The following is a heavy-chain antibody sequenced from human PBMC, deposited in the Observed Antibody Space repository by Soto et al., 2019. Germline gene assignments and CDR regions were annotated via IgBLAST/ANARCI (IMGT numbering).Heavy chain of an antibody. J-gene: IGHJ5*02. Sequence: GASVKVSCKASGYTFTSYGISWVRQAPGQGLEWMGWISAYNGNTNYAQKLQGRVTMTTDTSTSTAYMELRSLRSDDTAVYYCARDRRGDYAKWFDPWGQGTLVTVSS. CDR2: ISAYNGNT. CDR3: ARDRRGDYAKWFDP. V-gene: IGHV1-18*01. CDR1: GYTFTSYG. D-gene: IGHD4-17*01.